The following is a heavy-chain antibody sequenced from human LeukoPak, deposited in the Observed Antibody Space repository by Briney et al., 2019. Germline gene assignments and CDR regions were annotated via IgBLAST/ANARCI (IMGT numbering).Heavy chain of an antibody. V-gene: IGHV3-30*04. Sequence: PGGSLRLSCAASGFTFSSYAMHWVRQAPGKGLEWVAVISYDGSNKYYADSVKGRFTIARDNSKNTLYLQMNSLRAEDTAVYYCAREGVGATKDYWGQGTLVTVSS. CDR2: ISYDGSNK. J-gene: IGHJ4*02. D-gene: IGHD1-26*01. CDR1: GFTFSSYA. CDR3: AREGVGATKDY.